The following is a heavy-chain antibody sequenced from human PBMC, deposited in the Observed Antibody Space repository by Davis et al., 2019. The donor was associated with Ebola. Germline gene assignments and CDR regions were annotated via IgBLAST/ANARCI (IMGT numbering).Heavy chain of an antibody. Sequence: SETLSLTCAVYGGSFSGYYWSWIRQLPGKGLEWIGEINHSGCTNYNPSLKSRVTISVDTSKNQFSLKLSSVTAANTAVYYCARRDGSSGWYNYYGMDVWGQGTTVTVSS. CDR3: ARRDGSSGWYNYYGMDV. CDR1: GGSFSGYY. V-gene: IGHV4-34*01. CDR2: INHSGCT. J-gene: IGHJ6*02. D-gene: IGHD6-19*01.